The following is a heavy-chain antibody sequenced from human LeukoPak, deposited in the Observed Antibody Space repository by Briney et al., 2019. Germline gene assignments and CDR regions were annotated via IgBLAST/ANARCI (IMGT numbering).Heavy chain of an antibody. D-gene: IGHD3-10*01. CDR2: IYYSGST. V-gene: IGHV4-59*01. J-gene: IGHJ4*02. CDR1: GGSISSYY. CDR3: ARGKYYYGSGSYHPGLPADY. Sequence: SETLSLTCTVSGGSISSYYWSWIRRPPGKEVEWSGYIYYSGSTSYNPSLNSRVTISVDTSKNQFSLKLSSVTAADTAVYYCARGKYYYGSGSYHPGLPADYWGQGTLVTVSS.